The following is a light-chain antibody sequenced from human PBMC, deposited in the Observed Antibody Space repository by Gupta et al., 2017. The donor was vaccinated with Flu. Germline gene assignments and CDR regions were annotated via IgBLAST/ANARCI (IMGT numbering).Light chain of an antibody. Sequence: DIQMTQSPSTLSASVGDRVTITCRASQSISNLLAWYQQKPGKAPNILIYKASSLQNGVPSRFSGSGSGTEFTLTISSRQPDDFATYYCQQYDNYSPLTFGGRTKVKIK. CDR1: QSISNL. CDR3: QQYDNYSPLT. V-gene: IGKV1-5*03. J-gene: IGKJ4*01. CDR2: KAS.